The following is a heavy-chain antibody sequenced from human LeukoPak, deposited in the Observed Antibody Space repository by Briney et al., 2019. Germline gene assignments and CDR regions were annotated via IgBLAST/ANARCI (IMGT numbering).Heavy chain of an antibody. CDR3: TGDNFDSSVKFDY. J-gene: IGHJ4*02. Sequence: GGSLRLSCVVSGFAFSGSAVHWVRQAPGKGLEWVGRIRSKANNYATAYAASVKSRFTISRDDSKNTAYLQMNSLKTEDTAVYYCTGDNFDSSVKFDYWGQGTLVTVSS. V-gene: IGHV3-73*01. D-gene: IGHD3-22*01. CDR1: GFAFSGSA. CDR2: IRSKANNYAT.